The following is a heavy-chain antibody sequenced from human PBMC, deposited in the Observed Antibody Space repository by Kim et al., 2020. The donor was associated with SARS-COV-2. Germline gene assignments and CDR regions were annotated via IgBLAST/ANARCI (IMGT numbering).Heavy chain of an antibody. Sequence: SQTLSLTCAISGDSVSSNSATWNWFRQSPSRGLEWLGRTYYRSKWNNDYAVSVKSRITINPDTSKNQFFLQLNSVTPEDTAVYYCARKYNSGTFDSWGQGTLVTVSS. D-gene: IGHD6-19*01. CDR2: TYYRSKWNN. CDR1: GDSVSSNSAT. CDR3: ARKYNSGTFDS. J-gene: IGHJ5*01. V-gene: IGHV6-1*01.